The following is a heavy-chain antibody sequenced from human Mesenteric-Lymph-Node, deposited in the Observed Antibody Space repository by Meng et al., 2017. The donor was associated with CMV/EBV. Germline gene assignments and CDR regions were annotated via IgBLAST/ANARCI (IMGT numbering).Heavy chain of an antibody. D-gene: IGHD3-22*01. Sequence: ASVKVSCKASGYTFTGYYMHWVRQAPGQGLEWMGWINPNSGGTNYAQKFQGRVTLTRDTSISTAYMELTRLRSDDTAVYYCARQRGSDNLVSYADSHFYDPGAWFDPWGQGTLVTVSS. CDR2: INPNSGGT. CDR3: ARQRGSDNLVSYADSHFYDPGAWFDP. CDR1: GYTFTGYY. V-gene: IGHV1-2*02. J-gene: IGHJ5*02.